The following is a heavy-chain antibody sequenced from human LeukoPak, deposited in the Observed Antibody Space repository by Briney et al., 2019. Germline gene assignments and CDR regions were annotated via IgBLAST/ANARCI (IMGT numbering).Heavy chain of an antibody. CDR1: GGSFSGYY. Sequence: SETLSLTCAVYGGSFSGYYWSWIRQPPGKGLEWIGEINHSGSTNYNPSLKSRVTISVDTSKNQFSLKLSSVTAADTAVYYCARVRRNILTGYPLVFDYWGQGTLVTVSS. CDR3: ARVRRNILTGYPLVFDY. D-gene: IGHD3-9*01. CDR2: INHSGST. J-gene: IGHJ4*02. V-gene: IGHV4-34*01.